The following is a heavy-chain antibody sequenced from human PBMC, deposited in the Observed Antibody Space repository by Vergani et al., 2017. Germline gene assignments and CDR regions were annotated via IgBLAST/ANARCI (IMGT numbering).Heavy chain of an antibody. V-gene: IGHV3-64*01. D-gene: IGHD2-2*02. Sequence: EVQLLESGGGLVQPGGSLRLSCAASGFTFSSYAMPWVRQAPGKGLEYVSAISSNGGSTYYANSVKGRFTISRDNSKNTLYLQMGSLRAEDMAVYYCAREFVGYCSSTSCYRQDAFDIWGQGTMVTVSS. J-gene: IGHJ3*02. CDR2: ISSNGGST. CDR3: AREFVGYCSSTSCYRQDAFDI. CDR1: GFTFSSYA.